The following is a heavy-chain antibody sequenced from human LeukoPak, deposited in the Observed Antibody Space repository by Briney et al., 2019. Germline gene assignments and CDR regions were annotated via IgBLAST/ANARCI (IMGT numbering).Heavy chain of an antibody. CDR1: GYTFINYA. D-gene: IGHD6-13*01. Sequence: ASVKVSCKASGYTFINYAIHWVRQAPVQRLEWMGWINAGNGNTKYSQKFQGRVTITRDTSASTAYMELSSLRSEDTAVYYCARDHGSSWYRYNWFDPWGQGTLVTVSS. J-gene: IGHJ5*02. V-gene: IGHV1-3*01. CDR3: ARDHGSSWYRYNWFDP. CDR2: INAGNGNT.